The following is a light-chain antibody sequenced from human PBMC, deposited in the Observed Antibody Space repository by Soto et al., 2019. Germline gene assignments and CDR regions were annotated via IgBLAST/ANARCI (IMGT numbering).Light chain of an antibody. CDR1: QGISSW. J-gene: IGKJ1*01. V-gene: IGKV1-5*03. Sequence: DIQMTQSPSTLSASVGDRVTITCRASQGISSWLAWYQQKPGKAPKLLIYKASSLESGVPSRFSGSGSGTEFTLTINSLQPDDFATYDYQQYNSYPTWMFGHGTKVDIK. CDR2: KAS. CDR3: QQYNSYPTWM.